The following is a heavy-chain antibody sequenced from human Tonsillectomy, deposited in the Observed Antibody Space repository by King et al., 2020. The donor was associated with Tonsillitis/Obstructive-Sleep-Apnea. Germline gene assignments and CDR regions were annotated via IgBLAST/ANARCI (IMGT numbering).Heavy chain of an antibody. J-gene: IGHJ3*02. CDR2: IIPILGIA. Sequence: QVQLVESGAEVKKPGSSVKVSCKASGGTFSSYAISWVRQAPGQGLEWMGRIIPILGIANYAQKFQGRVTITADKSTSTAYMELSSLRSEDTAVYYCARDGYYYDSSGYYGSFDIWGQGTMVTVSS. CDR3: ARDGYYYDSSGYYGSFDI. V-gene: IGHV1-69*09. D-gene: IGHD3-22*01. CDR1: GGTFSSYA.